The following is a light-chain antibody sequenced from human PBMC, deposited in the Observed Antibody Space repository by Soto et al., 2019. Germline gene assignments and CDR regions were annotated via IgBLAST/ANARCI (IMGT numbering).Light chain of an antibody. Sequence: EIQMTQSPSTLSASVGDRVAITCRASQSISRWLAWYQQKPGKAPKLLIYETSSVESGVPSRFSGSGSGTEFTLTISSLQPDDFATYFCQQYDSFSPWTFGQGTKVEIK. CDR3: QQYDSFSPWT. J-gene: IGKJ1*01. CDR2: ETS. V-gene: IGKV1-5*03. CDR1: QSISRW.